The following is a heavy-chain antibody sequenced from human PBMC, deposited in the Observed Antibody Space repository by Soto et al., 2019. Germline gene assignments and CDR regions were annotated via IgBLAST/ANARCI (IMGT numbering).Heavy chain of an antibody. CDR2: IYTSGST. Sequence: ETLSLTCTVSGGSINSYYWSWIRQPAGKGLEWIGRIYTSGSTNYNPSLKSRVTMSVDTSKNRFSLKLSSVTAADTAVYYCARGIYSKVGATIWFDPWGQGTLVTV. D-gene: IGHD1-26*01. CDR3: ARGIYSKVGATIWFDP. V-gene: IGHV4-4*07. CDR1: GGSINSYY. J-gene: IGHJ5*02.